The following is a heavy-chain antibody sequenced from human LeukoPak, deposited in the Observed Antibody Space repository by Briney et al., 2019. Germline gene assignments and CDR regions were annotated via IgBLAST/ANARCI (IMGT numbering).Heavy chain of an antibody. CDR1: GFTFSSYA. CDR3: ARGIGGPDY. J-gene: IGHJ4*02. Sequence: GSLRLSCAASGFTFSSYAMSWVRQAPGKGLEWLSVIRGSGDNTYYADSVKGRFTISRDNSKSTLYLQMNSLRAEDTAIYYCARGIGGPDYWGRGTLVTVSS. D-gene: IGHD4-23*01. V-gene: IGHV3-23*01. CDR2: IRGSGDNT.